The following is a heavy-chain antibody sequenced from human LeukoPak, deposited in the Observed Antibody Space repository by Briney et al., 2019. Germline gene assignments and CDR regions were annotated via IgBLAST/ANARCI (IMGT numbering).Heavy chain of an antibody. CDR1: GYTFTAYY. CDR3: ARYDSRGPLPDY. CDR2: INPNSGGT. Sequence: GASVKVSCKASGYTFTAYYMHWVRQAPGQGLEWMGWINPNSGGTIYAQKFQGRVTMTRDTSISTFYLELSRLRSDDTAVYYCARYDSRGPLPDYWGQGTLVTVSS. J-gene: IGHJ4*02. V-gene: IGHV1-2*02. D-gene: IGHD3-22*01.